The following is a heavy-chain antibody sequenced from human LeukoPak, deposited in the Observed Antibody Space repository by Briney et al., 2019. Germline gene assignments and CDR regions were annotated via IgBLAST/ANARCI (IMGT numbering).Heavy chain of an antibody. CDR3: ARGGRFGELLWATSWYYYYMDV. V-gene: IGHV4-38-2*02. Sequence: SETLSLTCTVSGYSISSGYYWGWIRQSPGKGLEWIGSIYHSGSTYYNPSLTSRVTISVDTSENQFSLKLSSVTAADTAVYYCARGGRFGELLWATSWYYYYMDVWGKGTTVTISS. J-gene: IGHJ6*03. CDR2: IYHSGST. D-gene: IGHD3-10*01. CDR1: GYSISSGYY.